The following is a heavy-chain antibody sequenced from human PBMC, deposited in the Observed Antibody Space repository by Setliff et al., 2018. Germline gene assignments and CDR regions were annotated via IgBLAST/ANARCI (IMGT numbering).Heavy chain of an antibody. CDR3: AKEQEITLVPGIIPDAFDL. J-gene: IGHJ3*01. Sequence: LRLSCAASGFTLNTYGISWVRQAPGKGLEWVTFIRSDGNKKYFGDSVKGRFSISRDNSKNTVYLQMNSLKIEDTAVYFCAKEQEITLVPGIIPDAFDLWGQGTMVTVSS. V-gene: IGHV3-30*02. D-gene: IGHD3-10*01. CDR2: IRSDGNKK. CDR1: GFTLNTYG.